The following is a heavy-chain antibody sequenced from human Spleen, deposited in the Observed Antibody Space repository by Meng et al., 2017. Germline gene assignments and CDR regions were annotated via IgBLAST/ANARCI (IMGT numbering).Heavy chain of an antibody. Sequence: GESLKISCAASGFTFDDYGMSWVRQAPGKGLEWVSYISSSGSTIYYADSVKGRFTISRDNAKNSLYLQMNSLRAEDTAVYYCARADHFHYYYGSGSQSGFPPPNYYYYGMDVWGQGTTVTVSS. CDR2: ISSSGSTI. CDR3: ARADHFHYYYGSGSQSGFPPPNYYYYGMDV. D-gene: IGHD3-10*01. CDR1: GFTFDDYG. V-gene: IGHV3-48*03. J-gene: IGHJ6*02.